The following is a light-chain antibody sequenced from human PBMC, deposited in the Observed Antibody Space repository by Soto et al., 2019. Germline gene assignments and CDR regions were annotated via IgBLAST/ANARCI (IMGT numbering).Light chain of an antibody. Sequence: QSVLTQPPSVSGAPGQRVTISCTGSSSNIGAGYDVHWYQQLPGTAPTLLIYDNTHRPSGVPDRFSGSKSGTSASLAITGLQAEDEADYYCQSYDSSLSGYVFGTGTKLTVL. CDR1: SSNIGAGYD. J-gene: IGLJ1*01. V-gene: IGLV1-40*01. CDR3: QSYDSSLSGYV. CDR2: DNT.